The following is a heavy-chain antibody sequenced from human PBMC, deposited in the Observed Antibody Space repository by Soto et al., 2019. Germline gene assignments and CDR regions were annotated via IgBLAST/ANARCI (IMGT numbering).Heavy chain of an antibody. CDR3: ACLSSGVHHREGMDV. D-gene: IGHD3-10*01. V-gene: IGHV1-69*02. Sequence: QVQLVQSGAEVKKPGSSVKVSCKASGGTFSSYTISWVRQSPGQGLEWMGRIIPILGKANYAQKSQGRVTITADKSPRTDQRALTSRRSEATAVYSCACLSSGVHHREGMDVWGQGTTVTVSS. CDR1: GGTFSSYT. J-gene: IGHJ6*02. CDR2: IIPILGKA.